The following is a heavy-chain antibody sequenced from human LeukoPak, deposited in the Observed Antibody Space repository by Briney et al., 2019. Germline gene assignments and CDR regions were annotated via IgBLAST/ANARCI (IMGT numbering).Heavy chain of an antibody. J-gene: IGHJ4*02. V-gene: IGHV3-11*04. CDR2: ISSSGSTI. CDR3: ARGWDPYSSSLDY. CDR1: GFTFSDYY. D-gene: IGHD4-11*01. Sequence: GGSLRLSCAASGFTFSDYYMSWICQAPGKGLEWVSYISSSGSTIYYADSVKGRFTISRDNAKNSLYLQMNSLRAEDTAVYYCARGWDPYSSSLDYWGQGTLVTVSS.